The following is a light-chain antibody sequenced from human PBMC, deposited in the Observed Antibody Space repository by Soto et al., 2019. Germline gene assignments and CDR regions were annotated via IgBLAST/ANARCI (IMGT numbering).Light chain of an antibody. V-gene: IGKV3-11*01. CDR1: QSVTDF. CDR3: QQRSKWPLT. Sequence: IVLTHSPVSLSFSPGERATLSFRASQSVTDFLAWYQQKPGQAPRLLIYDASNRATGIPARFSGSGSGTDFTLTISSLEPEDFAVYYCQQRSKWPLTFGGGTKVDIK. CDR2: DAS. J-gene: IGKJ4*01.